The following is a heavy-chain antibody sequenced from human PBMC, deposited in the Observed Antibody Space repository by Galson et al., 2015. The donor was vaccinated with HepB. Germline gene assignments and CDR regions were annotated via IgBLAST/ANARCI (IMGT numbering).Heavy chain of an antibody. Sequence: SLRLSCAASGFTFSTYVVSWVRQAPGKGLQWVAGISGSGGNTDFADSVKGRFTISRDNSKKTLFLQMSSLRAEDTAVYYCAKGGVNWYFDLWGRGTLVSVSS. J-gene: IGHJ2*01. CDR1: GFTFSTYV. V-gene: IGHV3-23*01. D-gene: IGHD2-21*01. CDR2: ISGSGGNT. CDR3: AKGGVNWYFDL.